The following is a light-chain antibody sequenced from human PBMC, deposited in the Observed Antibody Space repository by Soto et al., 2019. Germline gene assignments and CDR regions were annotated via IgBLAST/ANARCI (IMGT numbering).Light chain of an antibody. CDR2: DTS. CDR3: QQYNSWSAIT. CDR1: QSFSSC. Sequence: IVMTQSTATLSVSPGERATLSCRASQSFSSCLAWYQQQPGQAPRVLIYDTSTRATGLPARFSGSGSGTDFTLTISSLQSEDSAVYYCQQYNSWSAITFGQGTRLEIK. J-gene: IGKJ5*01. V-gene: IGKV3-15*01.